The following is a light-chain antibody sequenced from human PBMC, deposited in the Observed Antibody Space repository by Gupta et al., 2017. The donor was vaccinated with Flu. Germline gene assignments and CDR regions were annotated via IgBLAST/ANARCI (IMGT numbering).Light chain of an antibody. CDR1: RGLDLGSYG. V-gene: IGLV5-45*01. Sequence: QAVLPQPPSLSASPGPSASLTCTLRRGLDLGSYGVQRYQQKPGSPPQFFLRYNSDSDNHLGSGVPSRFSGSKDASANAGILLISGLRAEDEADYCCVVWPSGAWVFGGGTKLTVL. CDR3: VVWPSGAWV. CDR2: YNSDSDN. J-gene: IGLJ3*02.